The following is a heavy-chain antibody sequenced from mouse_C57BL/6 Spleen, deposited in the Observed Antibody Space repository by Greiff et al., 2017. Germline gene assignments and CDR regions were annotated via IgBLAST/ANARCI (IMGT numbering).Heavy chain of an antibody. CDR3: TRPYYYYGSSPYFDV. J-gene: IGHJ1*03. CDR2: IDPETGGT. V-gene: IGHV1-15*01. Sequence: QVQLQQSGAELVRPGASVTLSCKASGYTFTDYEMHWVKQTPVHGLEWIGAIDPETGGTAYNQKFKGKAILTADKSSSTAYMELRSLTSEDSAVYYCTRPYYYYGSSPYFDVWGTGTTVTVSS. CDR1: GYTFTDYE. D-gene: IGHD1-1*01.